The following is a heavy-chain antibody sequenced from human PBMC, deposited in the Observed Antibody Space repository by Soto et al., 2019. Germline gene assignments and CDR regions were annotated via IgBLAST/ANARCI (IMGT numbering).Heavy chain of an antibody. D-gene: IGHD3-10*01. Sequence: SETLSLTCAVYGGSFSGYYWSWIRQPPGKGLEWIGEINHSGSTNYNPSLKSRVTISVDTSKNQFSLKLSSVTAADTAVYYCARGRARSGSGRAHGFDPWGQGTLVTVSS. CDR1: GGSFSGYY. J-gene: IGHJ5*02. CDR3: ARGRARSGSGRAHGFDP. CDR2: INHSGST. V-gene: IGHV4-34*01.